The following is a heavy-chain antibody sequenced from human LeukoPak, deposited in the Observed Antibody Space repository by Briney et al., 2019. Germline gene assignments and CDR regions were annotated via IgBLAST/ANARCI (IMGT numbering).Heavy chain of an antibody. CDR3: AREAGYFAFDI. CDR2: IYYSGST. V-gene: IGHV4-59*01. Sequence: SETLSLTCTVSGGSISSYYWSWIRQPPGKGLEWIGYIYYSGSTNYNPSLKSRVTISEDTSKNQFSLKLSSVTAADTAVYYCAREAGYFAFDIWGQGTMVTVSS. CDR1: GGSISSYY. D-gene: IGHD3-9*01. J-gene: IGHJ3*02.